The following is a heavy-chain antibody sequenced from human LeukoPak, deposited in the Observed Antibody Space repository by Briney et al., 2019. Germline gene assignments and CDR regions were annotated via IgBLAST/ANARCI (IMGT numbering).Heavy chain of an antibody. CDR2: INWNGGST. D-gene: IGHD3-10*01. CDR3: ARDPYYGSGSYTMDV. J-gene: IGHJ6*03. Sequence: GGSLRLSCAVSGFTFDDYGMRWVRQAPGKGLEWVSGINWNGGSTGYADSVKGRFTISRDNAKNSLYLQMNSLRAEDTALYHCARDPYYGSGSYTMDVWGKGTTVTVSS. CDR1: GFTFDDYG. V-gene: IGHV3-20*01.